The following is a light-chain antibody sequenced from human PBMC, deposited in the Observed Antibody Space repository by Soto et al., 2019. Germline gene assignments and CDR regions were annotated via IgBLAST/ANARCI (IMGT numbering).Light chain of an antibody. CDR1: SSDVGGYNY. Sequence: QSALTQPASVSGSPGQSITISCTGTSSDVGGYNYVSWYQQHPGKAPKLMIYDVSNRPSGVSNRFSGSKSGNTASLTISGLKAEDEADYYCISYTRSNTLYVVFCGGTKLTVL. CDR3: ISYTRSNTLYVV. CDR2: DVS. V-gene: IGLV2-14*01. J-gene: IGLJ2*01.